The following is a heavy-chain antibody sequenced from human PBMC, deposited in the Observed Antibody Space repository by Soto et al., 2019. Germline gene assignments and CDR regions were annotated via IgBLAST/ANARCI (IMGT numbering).Heavy chain of an antibody. D-gene: IGHD2-15*01. CDR1: GFTFSNYW. J-gene: IGHJ6*03. Sequence: EVQLVESGGGLVQPGGSLRLSCAASGFTFSNYWMYWVRQAPGKGLEWVSRINSDGSVSGYADSGKGRLTISRDNVKNTLYLQMDRLRAEDTAVYYCARGDCVGGNCYSWAGSFYYYMDVWGKGTTVTVFS. CDR2: INSDGSVS. V-gene: IGHV3-74*02. CDR3: ARGDCVGGNCYSWAGSFYYYMDV.